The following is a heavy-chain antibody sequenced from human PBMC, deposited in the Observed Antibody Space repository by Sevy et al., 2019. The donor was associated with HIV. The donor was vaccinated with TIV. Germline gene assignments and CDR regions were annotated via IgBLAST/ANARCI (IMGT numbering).Heavy chain of an antibody. J-gene: IGHJ4*02. Sequence: GGSLRLSCVVSGYSFSSYAISWVRQAPGKGLEWLSTINGRGGCTYYADPVKGRFTISRDNPKNTLFLQMINLRVDDTAIYYCARPSPRIAAAASAFYDNGGQGTLVTVSS. D-gene: IGHD6-13*01. CDR2: INGRGGCT. CDR3: ARPSPRIAAAASAFYDN. V-gene: IGHV3-23*01. CDR1: GYSFSSYA.